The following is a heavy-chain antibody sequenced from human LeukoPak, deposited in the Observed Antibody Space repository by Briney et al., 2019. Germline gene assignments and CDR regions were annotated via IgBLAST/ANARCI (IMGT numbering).Heavy chain of an antibody. CDR3: AKEGGYDNFDY. CDR2: IWYDGSNK. D-gene: IGHD5-12*01. J-gene: IGHJ4*02. CDR1: GFTFSSYG. V-gene: IGHV3-33*06. Sequence: GRSLRLSCAASGFTFSSYGMHWVRQAPGKGLEWVAVIWYDGSNKYYAESVKGRFTISRDTSKNTLYLQMNSLRAEDTAVYYSAKEGGYDNFDYWGQGTLVTVSS.